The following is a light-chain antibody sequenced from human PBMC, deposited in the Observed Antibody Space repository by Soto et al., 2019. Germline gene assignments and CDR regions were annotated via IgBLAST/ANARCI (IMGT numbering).Light chain of an antibody. J-gene: IGLJ3*02. CDR1: SSNIGATYH. CDR2: GNS. V-gene: IGLV1-40*01. Sequence: QSVLTQPPSVSGAPGQRVTISCTGSSSNIGATYHVHWYQQLPGTAPKLLIYGNSNRPSWVPDRFSGSKSGTSASLAITGLQAEDEADYYCQSYDSSLSGSVFGGGTKLTVL. CDR3: QSYDSSLSGSV.